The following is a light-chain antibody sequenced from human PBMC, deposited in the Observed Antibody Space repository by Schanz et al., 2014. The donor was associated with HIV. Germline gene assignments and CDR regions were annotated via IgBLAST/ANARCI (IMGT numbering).Light chain of an antibody. J-gene: IGLJ1*01. CDR2: ANN. V-gene: IGLV1-44*01. CDR1: TSNIGSNH. Sequence: QSVLTQPPLASGTPGQRVTISCSGSTSNIGSNHVHWYQQLPGTAPRLLIQANNQRPSGVPDRFSGSKSGTSASLAISGLQSEDESDYYCAAWDEGLNGLVFGTGTKLTVL. CDR3: AAWDEGLNGLV.